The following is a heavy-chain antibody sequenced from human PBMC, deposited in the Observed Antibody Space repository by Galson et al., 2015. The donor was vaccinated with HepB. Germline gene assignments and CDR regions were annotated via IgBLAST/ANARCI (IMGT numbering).Heavy chain of an antibody. J-gene: IGHJ6*02. Sequence: SLRLSCAASGFTFSSYWMHWVRQAPGKGLVWVSRINSDGSSTSYADPVKGRFTISRDNAKNTLYLQMNSLRAEDTAVYYCARDYYYDSSGWALHGMDVWGQGTTVTVSS. CDR2: INSDGSST. CDR1: GFTFSSYW. CDR3: ARDYYYDSSGWALHGMDV. D-gene: IGHD3-22*01. V-gene: IGHV3-74*01.